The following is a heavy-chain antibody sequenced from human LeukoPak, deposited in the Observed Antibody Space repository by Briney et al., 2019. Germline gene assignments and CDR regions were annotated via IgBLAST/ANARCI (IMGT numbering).Heavy chain of an antibody. D-gene: IGHD6-19*01. Sequence: GRSLRLSCAASGLTFDDYAMHWVRQAPGKGLEWVSGISWNSGSIGYAASVKGRFTISRDNAKNSLYLQMDSLGVEDTALYYCAKDISPGYSSVWTADYWGQGTLVTVSS. V-gene: IGHV3-9*01. CDR2: ISWNSGSI. CDR1: GLTFDDYA. J-gene: IGHJ4*02. CDR3: AKDISPGYSSVWTADY.